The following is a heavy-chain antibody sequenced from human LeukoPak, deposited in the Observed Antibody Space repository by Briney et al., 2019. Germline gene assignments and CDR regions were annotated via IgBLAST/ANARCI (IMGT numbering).Heavy chain of an antibody. CDR1: GFIFSSYW. V-gene: IGHV3-74*01. CDR2: INTDGSST. Sequence: PGGSLRLSCAASGFIFSSYWMHWVRHAPGKGLAWVSRINTDGSSTIYADSVKGRFTISRDNAKNSLYLQMNSLRAEDTAMYYCAKDDAYLQYADWGQGTLVTVSS. CDR3: AKDDAYLQYAD. J-gene: IGHJ4*02. D-gene: IGHD5-24*01.